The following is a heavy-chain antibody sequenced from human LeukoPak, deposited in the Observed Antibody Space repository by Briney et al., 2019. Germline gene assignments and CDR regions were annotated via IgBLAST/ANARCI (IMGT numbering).Heavy chain of an antibody. V-gene: IGHV3-21*01. CDR2: ISSSSSYI. Sequence: GGSLRLSCAASGFTFSSYSMSWVRQAPGKWLEWVSSISSSSSYIYYADSVKGRFTISRDNAKNSLYLQMNSLRAEDTAVYYCARAMVRGVSLNSFDPWGQGTLVTVSS. D-gene: IGHD3-10*01. J-gene: IGHJ5*02. CDR1: GFTFSSYS. CDR3: ARAMVRGVSLNSFDP.